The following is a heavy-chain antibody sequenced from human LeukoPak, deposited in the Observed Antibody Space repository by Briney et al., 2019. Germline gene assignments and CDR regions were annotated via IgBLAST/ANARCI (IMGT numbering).Heavy chain of an antibody. Sequence: SETLSLTCTVSGGSISSYYWSWIRQPPGKGLEWIGYIYYSGSTNYNPSLKSRVTISVETSKNQFSLKLSSVTAADTAVYYCARDPHYGSGPRYYYYMDVWGKGTTVTISS. J-gene: IGHJ6*03. CDR2: IYYSGST. V-gene: IGHV4-59*12. CDR3: ARDPHYGSGPRYYYYMDV. CDR1: GGSISSYY. D-gene: IGHD3-10*01.